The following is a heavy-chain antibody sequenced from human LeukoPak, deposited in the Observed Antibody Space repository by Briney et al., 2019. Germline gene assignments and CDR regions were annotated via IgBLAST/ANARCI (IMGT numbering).Heavy chain of an antibody. CDR1: GGSISSGGYS. CDR2: IYHSGST. D-gene: IGHD4-17*01. Sequence: PSETLSLTCAVSGGSISSGGYSWGWIRQPPGKGLEWIGYIYHSGSTYYNPSLKSRVTISVDRSKNQFSLKLSSVTAADTAVYYCARAPPYGTHAFDLWGQGTMVTVSS. V-gene: IGHV4-30-2*01. CDR3: ARAPPYGTHAFDL. J-gene: IGHJ3*01.